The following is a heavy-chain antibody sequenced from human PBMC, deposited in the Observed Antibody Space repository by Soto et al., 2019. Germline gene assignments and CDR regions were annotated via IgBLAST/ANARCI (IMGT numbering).Heavy chain of an antibody. CDR2: TSYDGSSK. Sequence: QVQLVESGGGVVQPGRSLRLSCAASGFTFSSYGMHWVRQAPGKGLEWVADTSYDGSSKYYADSVKGRFTISRDNSKNTLYLQMNSLRAEDMAVDYCATLKMARSDLDYWGQGTLVTVSS. J-gene: IGHJ4*02. CDR3: ATLKMARSDLDY. CDR1: GFTFSSYG. D-gene: IGHD2-8*01. V-gene: IGHV3-30-3*01.